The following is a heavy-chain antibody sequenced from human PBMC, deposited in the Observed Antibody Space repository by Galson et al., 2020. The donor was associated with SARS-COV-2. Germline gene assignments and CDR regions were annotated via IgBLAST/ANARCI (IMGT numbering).Heavy chain of an antibody. CDR2: IFSTGYT. V-gene: IGHV4-31*03. CDR1: GGSFSSGGYY. J-gene: IGHJ4*02. Sequence: SETLSLTCTVSGGSFSSGGYYWSWIRQHPGKGLEWIGYIFSTGYTYYNPSLKSRVTISVDTSRKQFSLKLSSVTAADTAVYFCARTTTVSTEPQFDCWGQGTLVTVSS. CDR3: ARTTTVSTEPQFDC. D-gene: IGHD4-4*01.